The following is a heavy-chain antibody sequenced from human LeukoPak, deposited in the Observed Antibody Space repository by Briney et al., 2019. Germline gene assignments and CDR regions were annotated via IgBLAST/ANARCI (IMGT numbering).Heavy chain of an antibody. CDR3: ARIGLRYFDSNSDY. V-gene: IGHV4-59*01. D-gene: IGHD3-9*01. CDR1: GGSISSYY. Sequence: SETLSLTCTVSGGSISSYYWSWIRQPPGKGLEWIGYIYYSGSTNYNPSLKSRVTISVDTSKNQFSLKLSSVTAADTAVYYCARIGLRYFDSNSDYWGQGTLVTVSS. CDR2: IYYSGST. J-gene: IGHJ4*02.